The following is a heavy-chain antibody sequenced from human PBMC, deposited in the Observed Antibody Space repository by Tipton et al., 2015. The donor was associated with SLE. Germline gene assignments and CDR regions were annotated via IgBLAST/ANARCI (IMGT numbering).Heavy chain of an antibody. V-gene: IGHV4-4*08. CDR3: ARDTGAELDY. Sequence: TLSLTCTVYGGSFSGYYWSWIRQPPGKRLVWIGCIFHNGTTNYNPSLKSRVTISVDTSKNQFSLKLSSVTAADTAVYYCARDTGAELDYWGQGTLVTVSS. D-gene: IGHD7-27*01. CDR1: GGSFSGYY. CDR2: IFHNGTT. J-gene: IGHJ4*02.